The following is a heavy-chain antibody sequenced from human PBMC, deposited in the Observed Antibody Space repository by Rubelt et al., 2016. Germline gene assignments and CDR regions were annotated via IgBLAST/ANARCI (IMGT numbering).Heavy chain of an antibody. V-gene: IGHV3-23*04. D-gene: IGHD3-22*01. CDR3: ARDRNYYDSSGFSNFDY. CDR2: LRGSGGST. Sequence: IQLVESGGGVVQPGRSLRLSCVASGFTFSFYAMSWVRQAPGKGLELVSALRGSGGSTYYADSVKGRFTISRDNSKNTLYLQMNSLRAEDTAVYYCARDRNYYDSSGFSNFDYWGQGTLVTVSS. J-gene: IGHJ4*02. CDR1: GFTFSFYA.